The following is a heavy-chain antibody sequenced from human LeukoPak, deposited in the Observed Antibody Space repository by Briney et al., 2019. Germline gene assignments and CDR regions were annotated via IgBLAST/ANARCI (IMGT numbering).Heavy chain of an antibody. CDR1: GFTFSSYS. J-gene: IGHJ1*01. Sequence: GGSLRLSCAASGFTFSSYSMNWVRQAPGKGLEWVSSISSSSSYIYYADSVKGRFTISRDNAKNSLYLQMNSLRAEDTAVYYCATSWIRLWLKYYFQHWGQGTLVTVSS. D-gene: IGHD5-18*01. CDR3: ATSWIRLWLKYYFQH. V-gene: IGHV3-21*04. CDR2: ISSSSSYI.